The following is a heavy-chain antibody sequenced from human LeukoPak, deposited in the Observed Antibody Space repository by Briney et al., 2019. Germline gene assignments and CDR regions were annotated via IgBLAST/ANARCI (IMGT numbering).Heavy chain of an antibody. CDR3: ARDLRRITIFGVVTPDGFDI. Sequence: ASVKVSCKASGYTFSGYGIGWVRQAPGQGLEWMGWISAYNNNANYAQKLQGRVTMTTDTSTSTAYMELRSLRSDDTAVYYCARDLRRITIFGVVTPDGFDIWGQGTMVTVSS. D-gene: IGHD3-3*01. V-gene: IGHV1-18*01. J-gene: IGHJ3*02. CDR2: ISAYNNNA. CDR1: GYTFSGYG.